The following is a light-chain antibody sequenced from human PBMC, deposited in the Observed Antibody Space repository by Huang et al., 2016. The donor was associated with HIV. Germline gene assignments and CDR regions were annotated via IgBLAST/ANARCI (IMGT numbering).Light chain of an antibody. J-gene: IGKJ4*01. CDR1: QGISRS. CDR2: GAS. Sequence: IQLTQSPSPLSASVGDTVTITCRASQGISRSLAWYQQQPGKAPYLLIYGASTLRGGVPSRFSGSGSGTEFTLTISSLRPEDFAAYYCQQLSSYPLTFGGGTKVEIK. CDR3: QQLSSYPLT. V-gene: IGKV1-9*01.